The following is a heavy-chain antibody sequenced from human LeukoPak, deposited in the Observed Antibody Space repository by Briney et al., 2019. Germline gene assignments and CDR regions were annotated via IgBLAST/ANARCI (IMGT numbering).Heavy chain of an antibody. D-gene: IGHD4-17*01. CDR1: GVTVSSAY. CDR2: IYSDGRT. J-gene: IGHJ4*02. V-gene: IGHV3-53*01. CDR3: ARDDGYGDYGY. Sequence: GGSLRLSCAVSGVTVSSAYMSWVRQAPGKGPEWVSIIYSDGRTYYAESVKGRFIISRDNSNNTLDLQMNSLTAEDTAVYFCARDDGYGDYGYWGQGTLVTVSS.